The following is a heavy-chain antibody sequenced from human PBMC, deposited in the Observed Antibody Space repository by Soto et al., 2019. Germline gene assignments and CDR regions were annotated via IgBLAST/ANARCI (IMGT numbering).Heavy chain of an antibody. CDR3: AREGFYYGSGSYFPY. Sequence: EVQLVESGGGLVKPGGSLRLSCAASGFTFSSYSMNWVRQAPGRGLEWVSSISSTGSAIYYADSVKGRFTISRDNAKNSLYLQMTSLRAEDTAVYYCAREGFYYGSGSYFPYWGQGTLVTVSS. CDR1: GFTFSSYS. V-gene: IGHV3-21*01. D-gene: IGHD3-10*01. J-gene: IGHJ4*02. CDR2: ISSTGSAI.